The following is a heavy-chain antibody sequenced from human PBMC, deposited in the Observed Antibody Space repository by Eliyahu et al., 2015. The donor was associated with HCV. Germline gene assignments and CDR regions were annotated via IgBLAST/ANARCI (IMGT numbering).Heavy chain of an antibody. D-gene: IGHD2-2*01. CDR3: ARTYCSSTSCPAGEYSSSSSGVDY. Sequence: EVQLVESGGGLVKPGGSLRLSCAASGFTFSTYXXNXVRXXPGKGLGWVSSISSSSSYIYYADSVKGRFTISRDNAKNSLYLQMNSLRAEDTAVYYCARTYCSSTSCPAGEYSSSSSGVDYWGQGTLVTVSS. CDR2: ISSSSSYI. CDR1: GFTFSTYX. J-gene: IGHJ4*02. V-gene: IGHV3-21*01.